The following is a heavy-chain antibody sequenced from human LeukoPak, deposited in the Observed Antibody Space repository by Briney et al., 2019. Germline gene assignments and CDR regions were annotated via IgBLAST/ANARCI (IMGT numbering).Heavy chain of an antibody. CDR2: ISGSSSII. V-gene: IGHV3-11*04. J-gene: IGHJ4*02. D-gene: IGHD5-12*01. Sequence: GGSLRLSCASSGFTFSDYYMSWIRQAPGKGLEWLSYISGSSSIIYYADSVKGRFTISRDNAKSSLFLQLDSLRAEDTAVYYCARDRGFSGYDPSDFWGQGTLVTVSS. CDR1: GFTFSDYY. CDR3: ARDRGFSGYDPSDF.